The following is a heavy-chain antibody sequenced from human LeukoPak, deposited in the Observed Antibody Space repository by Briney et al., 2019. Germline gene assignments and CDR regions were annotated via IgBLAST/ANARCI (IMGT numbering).Heavy chain of an antibody. Sequence: PSETLSLTCTVSGDSISSYYWSWIRQPSGKGLEWIGYIYDSGSTNYNPSLKSRVTISLDTSKNQFSLKLRSVTAADTALYYCARGNPVATTGTKGGWFDPWGQGTLVTVSS. D-gene: IGHD1-1*01. CDR2: IYDSGST. CDR3: ARGNPVATTGTKGGWFDP. V-gene: IGHV4-59*01. CDR1: GDSISSYY. J-gene: IGHJ5*02.